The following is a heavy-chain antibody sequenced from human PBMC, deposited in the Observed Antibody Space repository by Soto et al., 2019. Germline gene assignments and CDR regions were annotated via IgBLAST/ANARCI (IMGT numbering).Heavy chain of an antibody. Sequence: GESLKISCKGSGYSFTSYWIGWVRQMPGKGLEWMGIIYPGDSDTRYSPSFQGQVTISADKSISTAYLQWSSLKASDTAMYYCSRAIAARHYYYYGMDVWGQGTTVTVSS. CDR2: IYPGDSDT. CDR3: SRAIAARHYYYYGMDV. J-gene: IGHJ6*02. V-gene: IGHV5-51*01. CDR1: GYSFTSYW. D-gene: IGHD6-6*01.